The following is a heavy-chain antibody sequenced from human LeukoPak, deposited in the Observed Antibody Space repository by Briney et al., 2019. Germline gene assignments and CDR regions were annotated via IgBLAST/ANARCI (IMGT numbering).Heavy chain of an antibody. D-gene: IGHD6-6*01. CDR2: ISSDGSNK. Sequence: PGGSLRLSCAASGFTFSSYAMHWVRQAPGKGLEWVAFISSDGSNKYYADSVKGRFTISRDNSKNTLYLQMNSLRDEDTAVYYCDPHDSSSHLWGQGTLVTVSS. CDR3: DPHDSSSHL. CDR1: GFTFSSYA. V-gene: IGHV3-30-3*01. J-gene: IGHJ5*02.